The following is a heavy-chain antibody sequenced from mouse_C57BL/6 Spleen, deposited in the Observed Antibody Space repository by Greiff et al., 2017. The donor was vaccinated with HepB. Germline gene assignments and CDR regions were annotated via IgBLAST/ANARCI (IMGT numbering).Heavy chain of an antibody. V-gene: IGHV1-64*01. CDR2: IHPNSGST. J-gene: IGHJ4*01. D-gene: IGHD3-2*02. CDR1: GYTFTSYW. Sequence: VQLQQPGAELVKPGASVKLSCKASGYTFTSYWMHWVKQRPGQGLEWIGMIHPNSGSTNYNEKFKSKATLTVDKSSSTAYMQLSSLTSEDSAVYYCARPPHSSGYAMGYWGQGTSVTVSS. CDR3: ARPPHSSGYAMGY.